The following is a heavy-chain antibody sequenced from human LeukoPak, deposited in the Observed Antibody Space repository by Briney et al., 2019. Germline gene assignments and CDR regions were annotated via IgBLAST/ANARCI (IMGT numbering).Heavy chain of an antibody. CDR1: GFTFSSYE. CDR3: ARSDYYGSGSPIDY. V-gene: IGHV3-48*03. J-gene: IGHJ4*02. D-gene: IGHD3-10*01. Sequence: GGSLRLSCAASGFTFSSYEMNWVRQAPGKGLEWGSYISSSGSTIYYADSVKGRFTISRDNAKNSLYLQMNSLRAEDTAVYYCARSDYYGSGSPIDYWGQGTLVTVSS. CDR2: ISSSGSTI.